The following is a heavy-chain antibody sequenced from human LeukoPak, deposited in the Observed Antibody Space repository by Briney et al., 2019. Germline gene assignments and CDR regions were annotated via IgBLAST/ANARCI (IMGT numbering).Heavy chain of an antibody. Sequence: KPSETLSLACTVSGGSISSYYWSWIRQPPGKGLEWIGYIYYSGSTNYNPSLKSRVTISVDTSKNQFSLKLSPVTAADTAVYYCARLKEAVALNWFDPWGQGTLVTVSS. V-gene: IGHV4-59*01. CDR3: ARLKEAVALNWFDP. CDR1: GGSISSYY. J-gene: IGHJ5*02. CDR2: IYYSGST. D-gene: IGHD6-19*01.